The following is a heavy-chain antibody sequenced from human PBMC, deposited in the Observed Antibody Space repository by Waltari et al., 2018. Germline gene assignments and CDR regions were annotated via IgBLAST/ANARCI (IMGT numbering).Heavy chain of an antibody. CDR3: TRGTYYFDF. J-gene: IGHJ4*02. V-gene: IGHV3-49*03. D-gene: IGHD2-2*01. CDR2: IRSKAYGGTT. Sequence: EVQLVESGGGLVQPGRSLRLPCTASGFIFGDYTMSWFRQAPGKGLEWVGFIRSKAYGGTTEYAASVKGRFTISRDDSKSIAYLQMNSLKTEDTAVYYCTRGTYYFDFWGQGTLVTVSS. CDR1: GFIFGDYT.